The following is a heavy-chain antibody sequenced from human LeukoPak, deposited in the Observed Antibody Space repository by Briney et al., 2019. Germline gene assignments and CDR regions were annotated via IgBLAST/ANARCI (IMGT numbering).Heavy chain of an antibody. V-gene: IGHV4-59*01. Sequence: SETLSLTCSVSGGSISSYYWSWIRPPPGKGLEWIGYIYYSGSTNYNPSLKSRVTISVDTSKNQFSLKLSSVTAADTAVYYCARASFTIFGVVPFDYWGQGTLVTVSS. D-gene: IGHD3-3*01. J-gene: IGHJ4*02. CDR1: GGSISSYY. CDR3: ARASFTIFGVVPFDY. CDR2: IYYSGST.